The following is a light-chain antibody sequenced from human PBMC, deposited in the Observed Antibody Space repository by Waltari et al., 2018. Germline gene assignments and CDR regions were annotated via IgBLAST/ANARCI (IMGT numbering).Light chain of an antibody. J-gene: IGLJ3*02. CDR2: YVY. Sequence: QSALTQPRSVSVSPGQSVTISCTGTSRDVGNYNYVSWYQQYPGKAPKLMIGYVYKRPSWDPDRVSGSKCGNAASLTSSGLQTEDEADYYCCSYAGTYRWVFGGGTKLTVL. V-gene: IGLV2-11*01. CDR1: SRDVGNYNY. CDR3: CSYAGTYRWV.